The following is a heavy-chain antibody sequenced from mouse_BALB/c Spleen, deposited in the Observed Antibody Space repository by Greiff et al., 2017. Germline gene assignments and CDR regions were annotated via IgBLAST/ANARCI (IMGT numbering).Heavy chain of an antibody. Sequence: EVKLMESGGGLVQPGGSMKLSCVASGFTFSNYWMNWVRQSPEKGLEWVAEIRLKSNNYATHYAESVKGRFTISRDDSKSSVYLQMNNLRAEDTGIYYCTRHYAMDYWGQGTSVTVSS. CDR3: TRHYAMDY. J-gene: IGHJ4*01. CDR1: GFTFSNYW. V-gene: IGHV6-6*02. CDR2: IRLKSNNYAT.